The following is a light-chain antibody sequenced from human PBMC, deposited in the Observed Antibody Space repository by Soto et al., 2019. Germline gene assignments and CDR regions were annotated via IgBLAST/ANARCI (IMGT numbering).Light chain of an antibody. V-gene: IGKV3-20*01. Sequence: EIVLTQSPGTLSLSPGERATLSCRASQSVTNSYLAWYQQKPGQAPRLLISDASDRATGIPDRFSGSGSGTGFSLTISRLVPEDFAVYYCQKYGDSPVTFGQGTKVDIK. CDR3: QKYGDSPVT. CDR1: QSVTNSY. J-gene: IGKJ1*01. CDR2: DAS.